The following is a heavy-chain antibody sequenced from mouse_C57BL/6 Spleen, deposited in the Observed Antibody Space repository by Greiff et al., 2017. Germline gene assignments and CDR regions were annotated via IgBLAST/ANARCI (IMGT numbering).Heavy chain of an antibody. V-gene: IGHV5-17*01. Sequence: VMLVESGGGLVKPGGSLKLSCAASGFTFSDYGMHWVRQAPEKGLEGVAYISSGSSTIYYADTVKGRFTISRDNAKNTLFLQMTSLRSEDTAMYYCARGYDCYFIYAMDYWGQGTSVTVSS. J-gene: IGHJ4*01. D-gene: IGHD2-3*01. CDR1: GFTFSDYG. CDR2: ISSGSSTI. CDR3: ARGYDCYFIYAMDY.